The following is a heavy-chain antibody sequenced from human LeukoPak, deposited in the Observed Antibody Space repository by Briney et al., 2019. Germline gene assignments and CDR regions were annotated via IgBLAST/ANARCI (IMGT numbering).Heavy chain of an antibody. CDR1: GGSISSYY. D-gene: IGHD4-17*01. CDR2: IYYSGST. Sequence: PSETLSLTCTVSGGSISSYYWSWIRQPPGKGLEWIGYIYYSGSTNYNPSLKSRVTISVDTSKNQFSLKLSSVTAADTAVYYCATGYGDYFEYWGQGTLVTVSS. CDR3: ATGYGDYFEY. V-gene: IGHV4-59*01. J-gene: IGHJ4*02.